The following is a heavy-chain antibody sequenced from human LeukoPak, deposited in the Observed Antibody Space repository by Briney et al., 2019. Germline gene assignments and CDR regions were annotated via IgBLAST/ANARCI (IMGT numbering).Heavy chain of an antibody. V-gene: IGHV4-59*01. D-gene: IGHD3-3*01. CDR1: GGSISSYY. Sequence: SETLSLTCTVSGGSISSYYWSWIRQPPGKGLECIYYSGSTNYNPSLKSRVTISVDTSKNQFSLKLSSVTAADTAVYYCAGTYYGFWSGYYPHYYYYYMDVWGKGTTVTVSS. CDR3: AGTYYGFWSGYYPHYYYYYMDV. CDR2: IYYSGST. J-gene: IGHJ6*03.